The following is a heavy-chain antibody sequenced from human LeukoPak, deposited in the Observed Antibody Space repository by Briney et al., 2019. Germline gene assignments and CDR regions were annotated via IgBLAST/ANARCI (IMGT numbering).Heavy chain of an antibody. D-gene: IGHD3-3*01. CDR2: IYYSGST. CDR1: GGSISSSSYY. Sequence: SETLSLTCTVSGGSISSSSYYWGWIRQPPGKGLEWIGSIYYSGSTYYNPSLKSRVTISVDTSKNQFSLKLSSVTAADTAVYYCARHRETESAQNITIFGVVIPPFDYWGQGTLVTVSS. J-gene: IGHJ4*02. V-gene: IGHV4-39*01. CDR3: ARHRETESAQNITIFGVVIPPFDY.